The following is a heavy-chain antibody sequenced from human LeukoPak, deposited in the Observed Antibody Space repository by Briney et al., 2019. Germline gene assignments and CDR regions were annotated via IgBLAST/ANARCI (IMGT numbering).Heavy chain of an antibody. J-gene: IGHJ4*02. V-gene: IGHV4-39*01. CDR2: IYYSGST. CDR1: GGSISSSIYY. D-gene: IGHD3-9*01. Sequence: PSETLSLTCTVSGGSISSSIYYWGWIRQPPGKGLEWIGSIYYSGSTYYNPSLKSRVTISVDTSKNQFSLKLSSVTAADTAVYYCARQGGPQYYDILTGYYTEYYFDYWGQGTLVTVSS. CDR3: ARQGGPQYYDILTGYYTEYYFDY.